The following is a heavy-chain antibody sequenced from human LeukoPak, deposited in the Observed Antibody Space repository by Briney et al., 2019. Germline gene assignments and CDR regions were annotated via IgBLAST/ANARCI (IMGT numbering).Heavy chain of an antibody. CDR3: VKDANYYDSSGYLIPFDY. V-gene: IGHV3-23*01. CDR2: ISGSGTTS. CDR1: GFTFNTFA. D-gene: IGHD3-22*01. J-gene: IGHJ4*02. Sequence: GGSLRLSCAASGFTFNTFAMTWVRQAPGKGLGWGSSISGSGTTSYYADSVKGRFTISRDNSNYTLFLQMNSLRAEDTAIYYCVKDANYYDSSGYLIPFDYWGLGTLVTVSS.